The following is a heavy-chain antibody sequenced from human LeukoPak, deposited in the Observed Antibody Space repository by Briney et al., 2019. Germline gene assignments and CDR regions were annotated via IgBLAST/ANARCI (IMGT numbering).Heavy chain of an antibody. Sequence: PSETLSLTXTXSGGSISSYYWSWIRQPPGKGLEWIGYIYYSGSTNYNPSLKSRVTISVDTSKNQFSLKLSSVTAADTAVYYCARHGSIVVPAATDFDYWGQGTLVTVSS. CDR3: ARHGSIVVPAATDFDY. CDR1: GGSISSYY. D-gene: IGHD2-2*01. J-gene: IGHJ4*02. CDR2: IYYSGST. V-gene: IGHV4-59*08.